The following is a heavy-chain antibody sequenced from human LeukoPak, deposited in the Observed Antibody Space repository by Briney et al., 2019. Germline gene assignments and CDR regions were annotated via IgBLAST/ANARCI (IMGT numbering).Heavy chain of an antibody. CDR3: ARRPDYYDSSGARFDP. J-gene: IGHJ5*02. D-gene: IGHD3-22*01. Sequence: SETLSLTCTVSGGSISSYYWSWIRQPPGKGLEWIGYIYYSGSTNYNPSLTSRVTISVDTSKNQFSLKLSSVTAADTAVYYCARRPDYYDSSGARFDPWGQGTLVTVSS. CDR2: IYYSGST. V-gene: IGHV4-59*08. CDR1: GGSISSYY.